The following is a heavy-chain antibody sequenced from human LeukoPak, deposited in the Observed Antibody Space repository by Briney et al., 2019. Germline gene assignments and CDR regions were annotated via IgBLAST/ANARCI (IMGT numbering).Heavy chain of an antibody. Sequence: GESLKISCKGSGYRFADYWIAWVRQVPGQGLEWMGIIYPDDSDTRYSPSFLGQLTISAAKSISTAYLQWSSLKASDTAMYYCARPVEMATSPFDYWGQGTLVTVSS. D-gene: IGHD5-24*01. CDR2: IYPDDSDT. CDR3: ARPVEMATSPFDY. J-gene: IGHJ4*02. CDR1: GYRFADYW. V-gene: IGHV5-51*01.